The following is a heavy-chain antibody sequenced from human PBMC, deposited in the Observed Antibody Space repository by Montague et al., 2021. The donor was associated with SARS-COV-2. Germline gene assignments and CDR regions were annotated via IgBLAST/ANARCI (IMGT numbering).Heavy chain of an antibody. CDR1: GGSIRSGSYY. Sequence: TRSLTCTVSGGSIRSGSYYWSWIRQPAGKGLEWIGRIYSSGSTNYNPSLKSRVTMSVDTSKNQFSLKVSSVTAVDTAVYYCARDYGDYSYYYGLDVWGQGTTVTVSS. V-gene: IGHV4-61*02. J-gene: IGHJ6*02. CDR3: ARDYGDYSYYYGLDV. CDR2: IYSSGST. D-gene: IGHD4-17*01.